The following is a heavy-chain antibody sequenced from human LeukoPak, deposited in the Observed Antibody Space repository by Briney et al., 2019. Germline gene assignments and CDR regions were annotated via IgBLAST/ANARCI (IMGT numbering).Heavy chain of an antibody. CDR3: AGYLVAKGFDY. J-gene: IGHJ4*02. V-gene: IGHV1-69*05. CDR2: IIPTFGTA. D-gene: IGHD2-15*01. Sequence: ASVKVSCKASGGTFSSYAISWVRQAPGQGLEWMGGIIPTFGTANYAQKFQGRVTITTDESTSTAYMELSSLRSEDTAVYYCAGYLVAKGFDYWGQGTLVTVSS. CDR1: GGTFSSYA.